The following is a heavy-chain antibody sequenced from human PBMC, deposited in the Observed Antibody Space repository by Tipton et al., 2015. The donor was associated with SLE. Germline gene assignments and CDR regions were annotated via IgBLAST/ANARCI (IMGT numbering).Heavy chain of an antibody. CDR3: ASLEGIAAAGNPHYYYYMDV. J-gene: IGHJ6*03. Sequence: GLVKPSETLSLTCTVSGGSISSSSYYWGWIRQPPGKGLEWIGSIYYSGSTYYNPSLKSRVTISVDTSKNQFSLKLSSVTAADTAVYYCASLEGIAAAGNPHYYYYMDVWGKGTTVTVSS. CDR1: GGSISSSSYY. CDR2: IYYSGST. V-gene: IGHV4-39*07. D-gene: IGHD6-13*01.